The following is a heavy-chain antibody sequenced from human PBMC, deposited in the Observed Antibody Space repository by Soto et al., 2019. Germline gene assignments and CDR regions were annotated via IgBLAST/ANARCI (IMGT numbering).Heavy chain of an antibody. D-gene: IGHD3-3*01. CDR1: GFTFSSYA. CDR3: AKGIQLYYDFWSGLFDY. J-gene: IGHJ4*02. Sequence: GGSLRLSCAASGFTFSSYAMSWIRQAPGKGLEWVSAISGSGGSTYYADSVKGRFTISRDNSKNTLYLQMNSLRAEDTAVYYCAKGIQLYYDFWSGLFDYWGQGTLVTVSS. CDR2: ISGSGGST. V-gene: IGHV3-23*01.